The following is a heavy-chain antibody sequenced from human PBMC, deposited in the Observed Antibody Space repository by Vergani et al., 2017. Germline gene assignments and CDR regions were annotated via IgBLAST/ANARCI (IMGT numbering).Heavy chain of an antibody. J-gene: IGHJ6*02. Sequence: QVQLVQSGAEVKKPGSSVKVSCKASGGTFSSYAISWVRQAPGQGLEWMGGIIPIFGTANYAQKFQGRFTITADESTSTVYMELSSLRSEDTAVYYCARDLSITMVRGHARCMDVWGQGTTVTVSS. CDR3: ARDLSITMVRGHARCMDV. CDR2: IIPIFGTA. D-gene: IGHD3-10*01. CDR1: GGTFSSYA. V-gene: IGHV1-69*01.